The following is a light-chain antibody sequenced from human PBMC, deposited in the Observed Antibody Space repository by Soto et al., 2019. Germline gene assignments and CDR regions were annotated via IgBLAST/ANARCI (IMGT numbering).Light chain of an antibody. Sequence: EVVLTQSPATLSLSPGERATLSCRASQSVGTYLVWYQQRYGQPPSLLIYDASNRATDVPVRFSGSGSGTDFTLTISSLEPEDGAVYYCQQRNSWPLTFGQGTRLEIK. V-gene: IGKV3-11*01. CDR1: QSVGTY. CDR2: DAS. J-gene: IGKJ5*01. CDR3: QQRNSWPLT.